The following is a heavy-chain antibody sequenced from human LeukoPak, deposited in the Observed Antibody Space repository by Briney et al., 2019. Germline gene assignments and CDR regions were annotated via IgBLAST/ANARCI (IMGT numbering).Heavy chain of an antibody. CDR1: GYGFSTYW. Sequence: GESLKISCKASGYGFSTYWIAWVRQMPGKGLEWIGIINPVDSDTRYSPSFQGQVTISADKSISTAYLQWSSLKASDTAIYYCARQWLFDYWGQGTPVTVSS. CDR2: INPVDSDT. CDR3: ARQWLFDY. J-gene: IGHJ4*02. D-gene: IGHD6-19*01. V-gene: IGHV5-51*01.